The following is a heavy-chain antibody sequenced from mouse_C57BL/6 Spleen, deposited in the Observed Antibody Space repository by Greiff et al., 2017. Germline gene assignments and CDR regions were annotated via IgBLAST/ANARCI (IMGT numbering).Heavy chain of an antibody. CDR1: GYTFTDYN. Sequence: VQLQQSGPELVKPGASVKIPCKASGYTFTDYNMDWVKQSHGKSLEWIGDINPNNGGTIYNQKFKGKATLTVDKSSSTADMELRSLTSEDTSVYYCARGSYDPYDMDYWGQGTSVTVSS. J-gene: IGHJ4*01. CDR2: INPNNGGT. CDR3: ARGSYDPYDMDY. V-gene: IGHV1-18*01. D-gene: IGHD2-12*01.